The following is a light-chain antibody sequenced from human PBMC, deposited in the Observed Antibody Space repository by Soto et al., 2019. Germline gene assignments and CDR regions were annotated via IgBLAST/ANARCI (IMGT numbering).Light chain of an antibody. CDR3: QQYSKWPIT. J-gene: IGKJ5*01. Sequence: EVVMTRSPVTLSLSPGERATLSCRASQSVSSNLAWYQQKPGQAPRLLIYVASTRATGIPARFSGSGSGTEFSLTISSLQSEDFAVYYCQQYSKWPITFGQGTRLEIK. V-gene: IGKV3-15*01. CDR1: QSVSSN. CDR2: VAS.